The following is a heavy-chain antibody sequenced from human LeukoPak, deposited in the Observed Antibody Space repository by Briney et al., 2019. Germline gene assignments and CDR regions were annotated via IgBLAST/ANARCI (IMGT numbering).Heavy chain of an antibody. CDR3: AKVRDYDSSGYSDY. Sequence: GGSLRLSCAASGFTFSSYAMSWVRQAPGKGLEWVSAISGSGGSTYYVDSVKGRFTISRDNFKNTLYLQMNSLRAEDTAVYYCAKVRDYDSSGYSDYWGQGNLVAVSS. D-gene: IGHD3-22*01. CDR2: ISGSGGST. J-gene: IGHJ4*02. CDR1: GFTFSSYA. V-gene: IGHV3-23*01.